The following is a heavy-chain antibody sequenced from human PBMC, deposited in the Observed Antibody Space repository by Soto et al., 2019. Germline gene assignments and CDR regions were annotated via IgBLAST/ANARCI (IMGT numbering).Heavy chain of an antibody. CDR1: GGSISSSSYY. CDR3: ARQGATRGGYGMDV. Sequence: SETLSLTCTVSGGSISSSSYYWGWIRQPPGKGLEWIGSIYYSGSTYYNPSLKSRVTISVDTSKNQFSLKLSSVTAADTAVYYCARQGATRGGYGMDVWGQGTTVTVSS. D-gene: IGHD1-26*01. CDR2: IYYSGST. V-gene: IGHV4-39*01. J-gene: IGHJ6*02.